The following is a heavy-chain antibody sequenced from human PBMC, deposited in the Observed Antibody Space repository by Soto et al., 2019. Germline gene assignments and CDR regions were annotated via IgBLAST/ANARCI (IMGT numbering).Heavy chain of an antibody. CDR1: GFTFSTYA. CDR2: IGASGAGT. V-gene: IGHV3-23*01. D-gene: IGHD1-26*01. J-gene: IGHJ4*02. CDR3: ALRKTGSYFDY. Sequence: GGSLRLSCVGSGFTFSTYAMSWVRQGPGKGLEWVSAIGASGAGTYYAEYVKGRFTISRDNSKNTLYLQMNSLRAEDTAIYYCALRKTGSYFDYWGQGTLVTVYS.